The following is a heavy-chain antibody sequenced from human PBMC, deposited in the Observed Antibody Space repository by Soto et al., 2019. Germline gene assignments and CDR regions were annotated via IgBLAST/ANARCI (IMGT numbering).Heavy chain of an antibody. CDR2: ISSGSGIST. V-gene: IGHV3-23*01. CDR1: GFHFRSYV. Sequence: GGSLSLSCSASGFHFRSYVMHWVRQAPGKGLEFVSAISSGSGISTHYADSVKGRFTVSRDNSKNTLYLQMNSLRAEDTAVYNCAKEPVGPDWYFDLWGRGTLVTVSS. CDR3: AKEPVGPDWYFDL. J-gene: IGHJ2*01.